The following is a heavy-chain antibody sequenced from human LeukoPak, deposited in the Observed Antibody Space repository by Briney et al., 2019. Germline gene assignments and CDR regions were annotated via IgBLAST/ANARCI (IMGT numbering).Heavy chain of an antibody. V-gene: IGHV4-4*09. J-gene: IGHJ4*02. CDR1: GGSISTYY. D-gene: IGHD6-6*01. Sequence: SETLSLTCTVSGGSISTYYWSWSRRPPGKGLEWIAHIHASGPTSYNPSLKSRITISVDTSKNQFSLKLSSVTAADTAVYYCARHDAGIAARPFDNWGQGTLVTVSS. CDR3: ARHDAGIAARPFDN. CDR2: IHASGPT.